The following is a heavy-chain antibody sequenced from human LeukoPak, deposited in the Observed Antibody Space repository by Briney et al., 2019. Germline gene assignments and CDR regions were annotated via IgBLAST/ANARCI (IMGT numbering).Heavy chain of an antibody. CDR2: IGTAGDT. Sequence: GGSLRLSCSASGFTFSSYDMHWVRQATGKGLEWVSAIGTAGDTYYPGSVKGRFTISRENAKNSLYLQMNSLRAGDTAVYYCARDGYNYGSLDYWGQGTLVTVSS. CDR1: GFTFSSYD. V-gene: IGHV3-13*01. D-gene: IGHD5-24*01. J-gene: IGHJ4*02. CDR3: ARDGYNYGSLDY.